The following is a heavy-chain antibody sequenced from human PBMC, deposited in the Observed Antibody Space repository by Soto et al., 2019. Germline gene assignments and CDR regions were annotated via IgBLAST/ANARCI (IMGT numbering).Heavy chain of an antibody. V-gene: IGHV1-18*01. D-gene: IGHD2-2*02. CDR1: GYTFTSYG. J-gene: IGHJ6*02. CDR3: ARVGYCSSTSCYTDYYYYGMDV. CDR2: ISAYNGNT. Sequence: GASVKVSCKASGYTFTSYGISWVRQAPGQGLEWMGWISAYNGNTNYAQKLQGRVTMTTDTSTSAAYMELRSLRSDDTAVYYCARVGYCSSTSCYTDYYYYGMDVWGQGTTVT.